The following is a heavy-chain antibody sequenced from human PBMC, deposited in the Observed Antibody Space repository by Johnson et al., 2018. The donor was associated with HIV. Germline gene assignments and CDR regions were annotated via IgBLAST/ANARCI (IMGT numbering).Heavy chain of an antibody. Sequence: QVQLVESGGGLVQPGGSLRLSCAASGFTFSSYAMHWVRQAPGKGLEWVAVISYDGSNKYYADSVKVRFTISRDNSKNTLYLQMNSLKTEDTAVYYCATGPEYQLLWGADAFDIWGHGTMATVSS. CDR2: ISYDGSNK. D-gene: IGHD2-2*01. V-gene: IGHV3-30-3*01. J-gene: IGHJ3*02. CDR1: GFTFSSYA. CDR3: ATGPEYQLLWGADAFDI.